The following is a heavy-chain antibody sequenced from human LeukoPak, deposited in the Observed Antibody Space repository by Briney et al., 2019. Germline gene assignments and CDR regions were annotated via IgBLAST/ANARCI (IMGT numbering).Heavy chain of an antibody. CDR1: GGSFSGYY. CDR3: ARSATLTTAFFDY. V-gene: IGHV4-34*01. J-gene: IGHJ4*02. Sequence: SETRSLTCAVYGGSFSGYYWSWIRQPPGKGLEWIGEINHSGSTNYNPSLKSRVTISVDTSKNQFSLKLSSVTAADTAVYYCARSATLTTAFFDYWGQGSLVSVSS. CDR2: INHSGST. D-gene: IGHD4-17*01.